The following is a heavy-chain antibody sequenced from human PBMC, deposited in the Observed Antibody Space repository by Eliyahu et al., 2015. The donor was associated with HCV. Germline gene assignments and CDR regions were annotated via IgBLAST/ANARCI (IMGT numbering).Heavy chain of an antibody. Sequence: EVQLLESGGGLVQPGGSLRLSCAASGFXFXXYAMSWVRQAPGKGLGWVSAISGSGGSTYYADSVKGRFTISRDNSKNTLYLQMNSLRAEDTAVYYCAKDYGGNSLVNWFDPWGQGTLVTVSS. CDR1: GFXFXXYA. J-gene: IGHJ5*02. V-gene: IGHV3-23*01. D-gene: IGHD4-23*01. CDR3: AKDYGGNSLVNWFDP. CDR2: ISGSGGST.